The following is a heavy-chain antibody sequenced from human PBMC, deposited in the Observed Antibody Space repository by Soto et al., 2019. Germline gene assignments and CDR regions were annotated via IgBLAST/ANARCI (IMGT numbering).Heavy chain of an antibody. Sequence: QEQLVQSGAEVKKPGASVKVSCKTSGYTFTAYDINWVRQATGQGLEWIGWMNPNSGETGYAQKFQGRVTMTRSTSLSTAYLELSGLRSEDTAVYYCARVAVAARPRWYNWFDPWGQGTLVTVSS. J-gene: IGHJ5*02. CDR1: GYTFTAYD. V-gene: IGHV1-8*01. CDR3: ARVAVAARPRWYNWFDP. D-gene: IGHD2-15*01. CDR2: MNPNSGET.